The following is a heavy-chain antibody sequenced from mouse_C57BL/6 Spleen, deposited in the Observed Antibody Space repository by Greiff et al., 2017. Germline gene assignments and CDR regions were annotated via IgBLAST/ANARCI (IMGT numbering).Heavy chain of an antibody. CDR3: ARGDYYAMDY. J-gene: IGHJ4*01. CDR2: ISSGSSTI. Sequence: EVMLVESGGGLVKPGGSLKLSCAASGFTFSDYGMHWVRQAPVKGLAWVAYISSGSSTIYYADTVTGRFTISRDNAKNTLFLQMTSLRSEDTAMYYCARGDYYAMDYWGQGTSVTVSS. V-gene: IGHV5-17*01. CDR1: GFTFSDYG.